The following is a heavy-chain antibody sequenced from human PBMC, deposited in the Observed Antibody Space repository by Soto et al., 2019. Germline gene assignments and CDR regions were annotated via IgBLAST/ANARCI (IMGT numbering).Heavy chain of an antibody. Sequence: EVQLLESGGGLVQPGGSLRLSCAASGFTFSSYAMSWVRQAPGKGLEWVSAISGSGGSTYYADSVKGRFTISRDNSKNPLYLQMSSLRAEDTAVYYCAKAGGFGGYWYFDLWGRGTLVTVSS. D-gene: IGHD3-10*01. CDR2: ISGSGGST. J-gene: IGHJ2*01. CDR1: GFTFSSYA. CDR3: AKAGGFGGYWYFDL. V-gene: IGHV3-23*01.